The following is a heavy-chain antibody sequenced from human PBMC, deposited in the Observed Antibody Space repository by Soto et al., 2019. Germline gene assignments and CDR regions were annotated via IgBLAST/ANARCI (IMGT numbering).Heavy chain of an antibody. V-gene: IGHV1-69*02. CDR2: IIPILGIA. Sequence: SVKVSCKASGGTFSSYTISWVRQAPGQGLEWMGRIIPILGIANYAQKFQGRVTITADKSTSTAYMELSSLRSADTAVYYCERGHRVGYKSGGLDSWGRGTWVTVSS. CDR3: ERGHRVGYKSGGLDS. D-gene: IGHD5-12*01. J-gene: IGHJ4*02. CDR1: GGTFSSYT.